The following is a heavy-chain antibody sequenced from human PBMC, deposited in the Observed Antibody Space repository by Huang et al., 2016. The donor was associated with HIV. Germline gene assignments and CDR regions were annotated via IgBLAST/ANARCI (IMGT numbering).Heavy chain of an antibody. CDR3: ARSNGDYKYYLDY. D-gene: IGHD4-4*01. V-gene: IGHV1-3*01. CDR2: INAGNGNT. CDR1: GYTFTRYV. J-gene: IGHJ4*02. Sequence: QVQLVQSGAEVKKPGASVKVSCKASGYTFTRYVMYWVRQAPGQRLEWMGWINAGNGNTKYSQNFQGRVTITRDTSATTAYMELRGRRSEDTAVYFCARSNGDYKYYLDYWGLGSLVTVSS.